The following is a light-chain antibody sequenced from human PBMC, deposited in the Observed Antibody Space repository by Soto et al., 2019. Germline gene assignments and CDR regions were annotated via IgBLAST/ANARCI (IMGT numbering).Light chain of an antibody. CDR2: WAS. J-gene: IGKJ1*01. CDR1: QSVLSTSNSRNS. V-gene: IGKV4-1*01. CDR3: QQYYDTQRT. Sequence: DIVMTQSPDSLAVSLGERATINCKSSQSVLSTSNSRNSLAWYQQKPGQPPKVLIYWASTRESGVPDRFSGGGSGTDFTLTISSLQAEDVALYYCQQYYDTQRTCGQGTKVDIK.